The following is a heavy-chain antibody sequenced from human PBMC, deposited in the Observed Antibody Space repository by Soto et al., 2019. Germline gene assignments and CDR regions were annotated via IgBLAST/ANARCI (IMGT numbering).Heavy chain of an antibody. D-gene: IGHD6-19*01. CDR2: INPGGGST. Sequence: QVQLVQSGAEVKQPGASLKVSCKASGYTFTRYYMHWVRQAPGQGLEWMGTINPGGGSTSYAQKFQGRVTMTRDTSTSTVYMELSSLRSEDTAVYYCARDLDSSGWYGGFDYWGQGTLVPVSS. V-gene: IGHV1-46*01. CDR3: ARDLDSSGWYGGFDY. J-gene: IGHJ4*02. CDR1: GYTFTRYY.